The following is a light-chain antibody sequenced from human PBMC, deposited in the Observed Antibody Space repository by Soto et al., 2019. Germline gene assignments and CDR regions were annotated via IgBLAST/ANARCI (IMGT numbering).Light chain of an antibody. V-gene: IGLV7-43*01. J-gene: IGLJ2*01. CDR3: LLVYGGTQPV. Sequence: QAVVTQEPSVTVSPGGTVTLTCATSTGAVTSGLSPNWFQQKPGQAPRALIYGTRNKHSWTPARFSGSLIGGKAALTLSGVQPEDEADYYCLLVYGGTQPVFGGGTKVTVL. CDR1: TGAVTSGLS. CDR2: GTR.